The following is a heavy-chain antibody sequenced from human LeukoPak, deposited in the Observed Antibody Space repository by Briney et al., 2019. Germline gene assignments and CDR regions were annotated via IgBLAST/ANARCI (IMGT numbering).Heavy chain of an antibody. Sequence: ASVTVSYMPSGYTFTEYYMLWVRQAPRQGREGMGWINPNSGGTNYPQKFQGRVTMTRETSISTAYMELSRLRSDETAVYYCAGSLEDGYNRWGQGTLVTVSS. CDR1: GYTFTEYY. D-gene: IGHD5-24*01. V-gene: IGHV1-2*02. J-gene: IGHJ4*02. CDR3: AGSLEDGYNR. CDR2: INPNSGGT.